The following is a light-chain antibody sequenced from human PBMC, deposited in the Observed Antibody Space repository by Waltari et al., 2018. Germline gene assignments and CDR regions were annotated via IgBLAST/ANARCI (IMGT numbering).Light chain of an antibody. Sequence: DIQMTQSPSSLSASVGDTVTVPCRASQNIRTHLNWYQQKPATAPKLLIYGGTTLQRGVPSRFSGSASGTDFTLTITSLQPEDFATYYCQQSYTKWYTFGQGTKLQMK. CDR3: QQSYTKWYT. V-gene: IGKV1-39*01. J-gene: IGKJ2*01. CDR2: GGT. CDR1: QNIRTH.